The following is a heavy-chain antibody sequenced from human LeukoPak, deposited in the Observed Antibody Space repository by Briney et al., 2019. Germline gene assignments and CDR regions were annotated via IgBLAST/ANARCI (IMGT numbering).Heavy chain of an antibody. J-gene: IGHJ4*02. Sequence: ASVKVSCKASGYTFTGYYMHWVRRAPGQGLEWMGWINPNSGGTNYAQKFQGRVTMTRDTSISTAYMELSRLRSDDTAVYYCARGGGTSCLLGYCSGGSRYWGQGTLVTVSS. CDR1: GYTFTGYY. CDR2: INPNSGGT. D-gene: IGHD2-15*01. V-gene: IGHV1-2*02. CDR3: ARGGGTSCLLGYCSGGSRY.